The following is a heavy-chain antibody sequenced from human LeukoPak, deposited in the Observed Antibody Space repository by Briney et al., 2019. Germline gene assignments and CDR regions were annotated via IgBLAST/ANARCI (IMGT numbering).Heavy chain of an antibody. CDR2: INPNSGGT. D-gene: IGHD1-26*01. Sequence: GASVKVSCKASGYTFTGYYMHWVRQAPGQGLEWMGWINPNSGGTNYAQKFQGRVTMTRDTSISTAYMELSSLRSDDTAVYYCARGIVGATTVPLTSFDYWGQGTLVTVSS. CDR1: GYTFTGYY. J-gene: IGHJ4*02. CDR3: ARGIVGATTVPLTSFDY. V-gene: IGHV1-2*02.